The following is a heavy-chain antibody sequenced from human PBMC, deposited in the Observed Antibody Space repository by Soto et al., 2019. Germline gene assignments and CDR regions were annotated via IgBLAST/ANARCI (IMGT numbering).Heavy chain of an antibody. D-gene: IGHD1-7*01. J-gene: IGHJ4*02. V-gene: IGHV1-69*02. Sequence: ASVKVSCKASGGTFSSYTISWVRLAPGQGLEWMGRIIPILGIADYAQKFQGRVTITADKSTSTAYMELSSLRSEDTAVYYCAGGTTTVLAYWGQGSLVTVSS. CDR3: AGGTTTVLAY. CDR2: IIPILGIA. CDR1: GGTFSSYT.